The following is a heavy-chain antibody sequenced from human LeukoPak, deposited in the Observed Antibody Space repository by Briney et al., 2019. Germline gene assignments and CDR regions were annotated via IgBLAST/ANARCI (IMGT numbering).Heavy chain of an antibody. J-gene: IGHJ3*02. Sequence: GRSLRLSCAASGFTFSSYAMHWVRQAPGKGLEWVAVISYDGSNKYYADSVKGRFAISRDNSKNTLYLQMNSLRAEDTAVYYCAKDQYRTGLDGFDIWGQGTMVTVSS. V-gene: IGHV3-30*09. CDR2: ISYDGSNK. CDR3: AKDQYRTGLDGFDI. D-gene: IGHD3/OR15-3a*01. CDR1: GFTFSSYA.